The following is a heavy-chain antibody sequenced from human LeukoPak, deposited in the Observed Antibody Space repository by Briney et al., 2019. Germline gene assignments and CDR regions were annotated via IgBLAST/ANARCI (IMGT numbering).Heavy chain of an antibody. CDR3: ARQYIDILTGYHRGELYWYFDL. D-gene: IGHD3-9*01. CDR1: GGSISSGSYY. V-gene: IGHV4-61*02. Sequence: KPSQTLSLTCIVPGGSISSGSYYWSWIRQPAGKGLEWIGRIYSSGSTNYNPSLKSRVTISLDTSKNQFSLKLNSVTAADTAVYYCARQYIDILTGYHRGELYWYFDLWGRRTLVTDSS. CDR2: IYSSGST. J-gene: IGHJ2*01.